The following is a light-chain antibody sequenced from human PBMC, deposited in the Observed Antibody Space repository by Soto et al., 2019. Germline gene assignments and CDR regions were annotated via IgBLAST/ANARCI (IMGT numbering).Light chain of an antibody. Sequence: QSVLTQPASVSGSPGQSITISCTGSSSDVGAYNYVSWYQQHPGKAPRLMIYEVTNRPSGVSNRFSGSKSGNTASLTISGLRADDEADYYCSSYTSGSTLVVFGGGTKVTVL. V-gene: IGLV2-14*01. CDR1: SSDVGAYNY. CDR2: EVT. CDR3: SSYTSGSTLVV. J-gene: IGLJ2*01.